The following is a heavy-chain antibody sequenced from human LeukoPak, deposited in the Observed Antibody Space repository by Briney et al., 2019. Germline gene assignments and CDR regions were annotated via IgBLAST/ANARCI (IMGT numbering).Heavy chain of an antibody. CDR2: INPSGCST. V-gene: IGHV1-46*01. CDR1: GYTFTSYY. D-gene: IGHD2-15*01. Sequence: ASVKVSCTASGYTFTSYYMHWVRQAPGQGLEWMGIINPSGCSTSYAQKFQGRVTMTRDTSTSTVYMELSSLRSEDTAVYYCARDPIVVVVAATQASSFDYWGQGTLVTVSS. CDR3: ARDPIVVVVAATQASSFDY. J-gene: IGHJ4*02.